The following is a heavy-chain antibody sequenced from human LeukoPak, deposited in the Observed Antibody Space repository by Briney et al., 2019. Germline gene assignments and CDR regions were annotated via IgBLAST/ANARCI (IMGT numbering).Heavy chain of an antibody. Sequence: GGSLRLSCATSGFTFSSYTMSWVRQAPGKGLEWVSSISSGSGYIKYAGSVKGRFTITRDNAENSVFLQMSSLRVDDTALYYCVRGWFDFWGQGTPVTVSS. J-gene: IGHJ5*01. V-gene: IGHV3-21*04. CDR2: ISSGSGYI. CDR3: VRGWFDF. CDR1: GFTFSSYT.